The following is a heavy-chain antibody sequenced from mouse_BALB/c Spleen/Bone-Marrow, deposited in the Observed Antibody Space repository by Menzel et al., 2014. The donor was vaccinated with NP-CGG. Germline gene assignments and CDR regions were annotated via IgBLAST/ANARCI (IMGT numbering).Heavy chain of an antibody. D-gene: IGHD5-1-1*01. CDR2: IDPANGNT. CDR1: GFNIKDTY. J-gene: IGHJ4*01. V-gene: IGHV14-3*02. Sequence: EVKLVESGAELVKPGASVKLSCTASGFNIKDTYIHWVKQRPEQGLEWIGRIDPANGNTKYDPKFQGKATITADTSSNPAYLQLNSLTSEDTAVYYCARGIPYYPMDSWGQGTSVTVSS. CDR3: ARGIPYYPMDS.